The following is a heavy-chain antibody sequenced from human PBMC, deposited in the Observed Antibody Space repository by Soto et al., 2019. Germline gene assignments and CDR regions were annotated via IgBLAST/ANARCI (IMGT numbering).Heavy chain of an antibody. CDR3: ARIRGYWYGLDV. V-gene: IGHV3-23*01. CDR1: GFTLSTYG. CDR2: ITGTGGNT. Sequence: EVQLLESGGGLVQPGGSPRLSCAGSGFTLSTYGMTWVRQAPGKGLEWVSAITGTGGNTYYVDSVKGRFTSSRDNSKNMLYLQMNSVRVEDTAVYYCARIRGYWYGLDVWGQGTTVTVSS. J-gene: IGHJ6*02.